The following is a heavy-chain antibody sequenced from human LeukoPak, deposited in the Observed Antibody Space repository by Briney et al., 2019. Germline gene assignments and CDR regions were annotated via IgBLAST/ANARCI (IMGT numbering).Heavy chain of an antibody. CDR1: GGSISSYY. CDR2: IHTSGST. Sequence: SETLSLTCTVSGGSISSYYWSWMRQPAGKGLEWIGRIHTSGSTNYNPSLKSRVTMSGDTSKNQFSLKLSSVTAADTAVYYCARVSQFGYSSTWGQGTLVTVSS. D-gene: IGHD6-13*01. J-gene: IGHJ5*02. V-gene: IGHV4-4*07. CDR3: ARVSQFGYSST.